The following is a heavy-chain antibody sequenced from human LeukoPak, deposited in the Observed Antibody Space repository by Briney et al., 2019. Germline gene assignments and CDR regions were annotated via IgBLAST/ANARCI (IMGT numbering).Heavy chain of an antibody. D-gene: IGHD3-22*01. Sequence: SETLSLTCAVYGGSFSGYYWSWIRQPPGKGLEWIGEINHSGSTNYNPSLKSRVTIAVDTSKNQLSLKLSSVTAADTAVYYCARHFTPYYYDSSGSAFEYWGQGTLVTVSS. CDR1: GGSFSGYY. J-gene: IGHJ4*02. CDR3: ARHFTPYYYDSSGSAFEY. CDR2: INHSGST. V-gene: IGHV4-34*01.